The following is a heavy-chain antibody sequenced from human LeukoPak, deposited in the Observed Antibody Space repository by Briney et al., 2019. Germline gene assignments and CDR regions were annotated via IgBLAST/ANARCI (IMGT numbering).Heavy chain of an antibody. Sequence: PSETLSLTCTVSGGSLSSYYWSWIRQPPGKGLEWIGYIYYSGSTNYNPSLKSRGTISVDTSKNQFSLKLSSVTAADTAVYYCARDVGATFYFDYWGQGTLVTVSS. CDR1: GGSLSSYY. D-gene: IGHD1-26*01. CDR3: ARDVGATFYFDY. CDR2: IYYSGST. V-gene: IGHV4-59*01. J-gene: IGHJ4*02.